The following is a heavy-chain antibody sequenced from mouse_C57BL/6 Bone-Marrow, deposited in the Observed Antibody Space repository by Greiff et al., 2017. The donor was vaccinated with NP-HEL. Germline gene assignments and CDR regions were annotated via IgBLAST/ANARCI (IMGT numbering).Heavy chain of an antibody. CDR1: GFTFTDYY. J-gene: IGHJ4*01. Sequence: EVMLVESGPVLVKPGPSVKISCKASGFTFTDYYMHWVKQSHGKSLEWIGLVYPYNGGTSYNQKFKGKATLTVDTSSSTAYMELNSLTSEDSAVYYCAREGGIPLYAMDYWGQGTSVTVSS. CDR3: AREGGIPLYAMDY. V-gene: IGHV1-36*01. CDR2: VYPYNGGT.